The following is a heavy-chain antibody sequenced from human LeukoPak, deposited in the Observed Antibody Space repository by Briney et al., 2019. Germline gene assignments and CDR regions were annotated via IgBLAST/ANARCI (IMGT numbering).Heavy chain of an antibody. D-gene: IGHD6-19*01. J-gene: IGHJ4*02. V-gene: IGHV1-18*01. CDR2: ISAYNGNT. CDR1: GYTFTNYG. Sequence: GASVKVSCKASGYTFTNYGISWVRQAPGQVLEWVGWISAYNGNTNYAQNLQDRVTMTTDTSTSAAYMELRSLISDDTAVYYCAREGPVAVAGLDYWGQGTLVTVSS. CDR3: AREGPVAVAGLDY.